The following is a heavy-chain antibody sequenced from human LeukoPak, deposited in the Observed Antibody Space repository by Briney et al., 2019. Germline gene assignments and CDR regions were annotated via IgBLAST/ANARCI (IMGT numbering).Heavy chain of an antibody. CDR1: GDSFTSVTDY. CDR3: ARDSGVQLWASLDY. D-gene: IGHD5-18*01. CDR2: GDYSGGT. V-gene: IGHV4-39*02. J-gene: IGHJ4*02. Sequence: PSETLSLTCTVSGDSFTSVTDYWAWIRQPPGKGLEWIASGDYSGGTYYNPSLESRVAISADMSKNQISLKLSSVTAADTAVYYCARDSGVQLWASLDYWGQGTLVTVSS.